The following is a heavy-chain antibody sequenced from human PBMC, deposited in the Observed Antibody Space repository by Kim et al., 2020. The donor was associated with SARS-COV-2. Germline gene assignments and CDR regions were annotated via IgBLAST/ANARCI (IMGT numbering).Heavy chain of an antibody. Sequence: YAQKFQGRVTITADESTSTAYTELSSLRSEDTAVYYCAREWGSGWHRLDYWGQGTLVTVSS. CDR3: AREWGSGWHRLDY. V-gene: IGHV1-69*01. J-gene: IGHJ4*02. D-gene: IGHD6-19*01.